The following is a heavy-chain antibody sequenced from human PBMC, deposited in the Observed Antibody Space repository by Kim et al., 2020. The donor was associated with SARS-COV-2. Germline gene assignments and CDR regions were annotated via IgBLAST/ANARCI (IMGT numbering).Heavy chain of an antibody. D-gene: IGHD6-25*01. J-gene: IGHJ6*02. CDR3: ARQKRAGSGMDV. Sequence: YAVSVKSRITINPDPSKNQLSLQLNSVTPDDTAVYYCARQKRAGSGMDVWGQGTTVTVSS. V-gene: IGHV6-1*01.